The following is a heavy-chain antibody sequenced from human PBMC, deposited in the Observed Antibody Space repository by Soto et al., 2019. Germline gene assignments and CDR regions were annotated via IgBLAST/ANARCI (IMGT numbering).Heavy chain of an antibody. CDR1: GFTFSDYY. V-gene: IGHV3-11*01. CDR2: ISSSGSTI. D-gene: IGHD3-3*01. Sequence: PGGSLRLSCAASGFTFSDYYMSWIRQAPGKGLEWVSYISSSGSTIYYADSVKGRFTISRDNAKNSLYLQMNSLRAEDTAVYYCARGVMGYDFWSGYYTIRYGMDVWGQGTTVTVSS. CDR3: ARGVMGYDFWSGYYTIRYGMDV. J-gene: IGHJ6*02.